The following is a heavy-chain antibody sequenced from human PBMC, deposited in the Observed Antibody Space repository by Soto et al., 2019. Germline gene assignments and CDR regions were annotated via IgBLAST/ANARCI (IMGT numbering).Heavy chain of an antibody. J-gene: IGHJ4*02. CDR3: ARGNYDFWSGVHYYFDY. Sequence: ASVRVSCKASGYSLTSYGISWVRQAPGQGLEWMGWISAYNGNTNYAQKLQGRVTMTTDTSTSTAYMELRSLRSDDTAVYYCARGNYDFWSGVHYYFDYWGQGTLVTVSS. V-gene: IGHV1-18*01. CDR1: GYSLTSYG. CDR2: ISAYNGNT. D-gene: IGHD3-3*01.